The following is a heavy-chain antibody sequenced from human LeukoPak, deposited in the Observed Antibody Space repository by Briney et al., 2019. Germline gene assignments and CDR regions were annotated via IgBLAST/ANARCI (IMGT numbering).Heavy chain of an antibody. CDR3: ARVSSGPLWGPFDY. D-gene: IGHD3-22*01. CDR2: IYHSGST. CDR1: GGSISSGGYS. Sequence: SQTLSLTCAVSGGSISSGGYSWSWNRQPPGKGLEWIGYIYHSGSTYYNPSLKSRVTISVDRSKNQFSLKLSSVTAADTAVYYCARVSSGPLWGPFDYWGQGTLVTVSS. J-gene: IGHJ4*02. V-gene: IGHV4-30-2*01.